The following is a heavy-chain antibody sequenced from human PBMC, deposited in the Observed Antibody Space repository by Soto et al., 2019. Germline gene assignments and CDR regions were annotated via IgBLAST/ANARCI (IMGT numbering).Heavy chain of an antibody. CDR2: ISAYNGNT. CDR3: ARDQGFRLVINSNWFDT. Sequence: ASVKVSCKASGYTFSRYGIMWVRQAPGQGLEWMGWISAYNGNTNSAEKLRGRLTMTTDASTTTAYMELRSLRSDDTAIYYCARDQGFRLVINSNWFDTWGQGTLVTVSS. V-gene: IGHV1-18*01. D-gene: IGHD2-21*01. J-gene: IGHJ5*02. CDR1: GYTFSRYG.